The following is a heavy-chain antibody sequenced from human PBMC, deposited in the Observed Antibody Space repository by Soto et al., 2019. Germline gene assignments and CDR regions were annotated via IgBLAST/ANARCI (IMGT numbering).Heavy chain of an antibody. J-gene: IGHJ6*02. CDR1: GFTFSSYA. V-gene: IGHV3-23*01. CDR2: ISGSGGST. CDR3: AKDRSYCSGGSCPPRYGMDV. D-gene: IGHD2-15*01. Sequence: PGGSLRLSCADSGFTFSSYAMSWVRQAPGKGLEWVSAISGSGGSTYYADSVKGRFTISRDNSKNTLYLQMNSLRAEDTAVYYCAKDRSYCSGGSCPPRYGMDVWGQGTTVTVSS.